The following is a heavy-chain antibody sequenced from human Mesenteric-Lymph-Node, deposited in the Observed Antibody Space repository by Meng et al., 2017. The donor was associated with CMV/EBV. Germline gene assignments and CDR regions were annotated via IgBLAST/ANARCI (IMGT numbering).Heavy chain of an antibody. Sequence: QVPLPQVGAGRLKPSEPLFLTCAVYGGSFSGYYWNWIRQSPEKGLEWIGEINHSGSTTYNPSFTSRIIISVDTSTNQISLNMSSVTAADTAVYYCARGSSYDILTGYFDYWGQGALVTVSS. J-gene: IGHJ4*02. CDR1: GGSFSGYY. D-gene: IGHD3-9*01. V-gene: IGHV4-34*01. CDR2: INHSGST. CDR3: ARGSSYDILTGYFDY.